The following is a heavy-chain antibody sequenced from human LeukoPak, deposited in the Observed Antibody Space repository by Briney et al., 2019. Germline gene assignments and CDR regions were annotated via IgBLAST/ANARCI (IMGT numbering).Heavy chain of an antibody. J-gene: IGHJ4*02. CDR3: ARDMVLGLYSSSWSLF. CDR2: ISTSRTI. V-gene: IGHV3-69-1*02. CDR1: GFTFSDYY. Sequence: GGSLRLSCAASGFTFSDYYMNWVPQAPGKGLEWVSSISTSRTIYYAGSVKGRFTISRDNVKNSLYLQVNSLRAEDTAVYFCARDMVLGLYSSSWSLFWGQGTLVTVSS. D-gene: IGHD6-13*01.